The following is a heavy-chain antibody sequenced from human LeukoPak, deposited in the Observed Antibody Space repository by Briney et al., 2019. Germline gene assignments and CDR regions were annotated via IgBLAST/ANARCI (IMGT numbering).Heavy chain of an antibody. CDR1: GFTFSYYW. Sequence: PGGSLRLSCGGSGFTFSYYWMHWVRQAPGKGLEWVASINQDGREAYSVDSVKGRFTISRDNTKNSLYVEMNYLRAEDMAVYYCAREPYYYGMDVWGQGTTVTVSS. V-gene: IGHV3-7*01. CDR2: INQDGREA. CDR3: AREPYYYGMDV. J-gene: IGHJ6*02.